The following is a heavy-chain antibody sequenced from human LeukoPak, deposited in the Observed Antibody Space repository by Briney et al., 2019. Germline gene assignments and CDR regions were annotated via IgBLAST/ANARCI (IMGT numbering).Heavy chain of an antibody. J-gene: IGHJ4*02. V-gene: IGHV3-23*01. CDR2: IGYTGDST. CDR1: GFTFSSYA. Sequence: GGSLRLSCAASGFTFSSYAMNWVRQAPGKGLEWVSGIGYTGDSTFYADSVKGRFTVSRDSSKNTLFLHMNSLRAEDTALYYCARRGGDSGTHFDYWGQGTLVTVSS. D-gene: IGHD2-21*01. CDR3: ARRGGDSGTHFDY.